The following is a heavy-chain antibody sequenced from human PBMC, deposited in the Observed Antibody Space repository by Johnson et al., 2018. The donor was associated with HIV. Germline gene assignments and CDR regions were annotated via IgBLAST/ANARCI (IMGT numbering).Heavy chain of an antibody. CDR3: ARGGSQVAFDI. J-gene: IGHJ3*02. Sequence: VQLVESGGGVVRPGGSLRLSCAASGFTVSSNYMSWVRQAPGQGLEWVSVIYSGGSTYYADSVKGRFTISRDNSKNTLYLQMNSLRAEDTAVYYCARGGSQVAFDIWGQGTMVTVAA. CDR1: GFTVSSNY. V-gene: IGHV3-53*01. CDR2: IYSGGST. D-gene: IGHD3-16*01.